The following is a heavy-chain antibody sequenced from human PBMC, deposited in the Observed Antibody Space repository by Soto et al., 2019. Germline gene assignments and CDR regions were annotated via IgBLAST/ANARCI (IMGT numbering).Heavy chain of an antibody. Sequence: EVQLVESGGGLVQPGGSLRLSCAASGFTFSSYDMHWVRQVAGKGLEWVSAIGVAGDTYYPDSVKGRFTISRENAKNSLYLQMNSLRAEDTAVYYCASGGWGSSWYEGGSIIDYWGQGTLVTVSS. CDR1: GFTFSSYD. D-gene: IGHD6-13*01. V-gene: IGHV3-13*01. J-gene: IGHJ4*02. CDR3: ASGGWGSSWYEGGSIIDY. CDR2: IGVAGDT.